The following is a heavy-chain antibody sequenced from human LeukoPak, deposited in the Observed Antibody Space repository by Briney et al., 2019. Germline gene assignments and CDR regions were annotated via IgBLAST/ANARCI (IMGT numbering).Heavy chain of an antibody. Sequence: SETLSLTCAVYGGSFSGYYWSWIRQPPGKGLEWIGEINHSGSTNYNPSLKSRVTISVDTSKNQFSLKLSSVTAADTAVYYCARVGFPPYYDLWSGARYYYYGMDVWGQGTTVTVSS. V-gene: IGHV4-34*01. D-gene: IGHD3-3*01. CDR2: INHSGST. J-gene: IGHJ6*02. CDR1: GGSFSGYY. CDR3: ARVGFPPYYDLWSGARYYYYGMDV.